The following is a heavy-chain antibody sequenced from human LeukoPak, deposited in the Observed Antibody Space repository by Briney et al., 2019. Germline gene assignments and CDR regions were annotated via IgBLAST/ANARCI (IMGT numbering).Heavy chain of an antibody. D-gene: IGHD6-13*01. CDR1: GFTFDDYA. Sequence: GGSLRLSCAASGFTFDDYAMHWVRQAPGKGLEWVSLISGDGGSTHYADSVKGRFTISRDNSKNSLYLQMNSLRTEDTALYYCAKVYGDSWYGNFDYWGQGTLVTVSS. CDR2: ISGDGGST. V-gene: IGHV3-43*02. CDR3: AKVYGDSWYGNFDY. J-gene: IGHJ4*02.